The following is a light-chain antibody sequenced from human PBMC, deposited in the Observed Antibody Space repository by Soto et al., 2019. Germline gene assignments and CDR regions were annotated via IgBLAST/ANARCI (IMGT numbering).Light chain of an antibody. CDR3: QHRGRWPRT. CDR1: QSVDDY. V-gene: IGKV3-11*01. Sequence: EIVLTQSPATLSLSPGERATLSCRASQSVDDYLAWYQQKPGQAPRLLIYGASNRATGIPVRFSGSGSGTDFTLTISSLEPEDFAVYYCQHRGRWPRTFGQGTKLEIK. CDR2: GAS. J-gene: IGKJ2*01.